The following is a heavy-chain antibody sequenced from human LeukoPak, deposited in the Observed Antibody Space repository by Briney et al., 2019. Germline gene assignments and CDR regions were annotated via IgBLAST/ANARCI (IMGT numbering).Heavy chain of an antibody. J-gene: IGHJ4*02. V-gene: IGHV3-13*01. CDR2: IGTAGDT. Sequence: GGSLRLSCAASGFTFSSYDMHWVRQATGKGLEWVSAIGTAGDTYYPGSVKGRFTISRENAKNSLYLQMNSLRAGDTAVYYCARPYSSGYYYSFDYWGQGTLVTVST. CDR3: ARPYSSGYYYSFDY. CDR1: GFTFSSYD. D-gene: IGHD3-22*01.